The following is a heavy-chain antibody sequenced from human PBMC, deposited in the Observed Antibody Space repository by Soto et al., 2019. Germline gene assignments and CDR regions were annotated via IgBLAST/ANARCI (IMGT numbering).Heavy chain of an antibody. D-gene: IGHD4-4*01. CDR2: IYYSGST. CDR3: ARGGSNYNAIYYYYYYGMDV. J-gene: IGHJ6*02. V-gene: IGHV4-31*03. Sequence: SETLSLTCTVSVGSISSGGYYWSWIRQHPGKGLEWIGYIYYSGSTYYNPSLKSRVTISVDTSKNQFSLKLSSVTAADTAVYYCARGGSNYNAIYYYYYYGMDVWGQGTTVTVSS. CDR1: VGSISSGGYY.